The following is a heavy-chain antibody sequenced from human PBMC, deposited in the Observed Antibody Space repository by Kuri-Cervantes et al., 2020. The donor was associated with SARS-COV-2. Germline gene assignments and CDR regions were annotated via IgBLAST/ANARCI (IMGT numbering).Heavy chain of an antibody. CDR3: ARAWAAAGLHYFDY. J-gene: IGHJ4*01. CDR2: IYHSGST. D-gene: IGHD6-13*01. CDR1: GGSISSGGYS. V-gene: IGHV4-30-2*01. Sequence: SQTLSLTCAVSGGSISSGGYSWSWIRQPPGKGLEWIGYIYHSGSTNYNPSLKSQVTISVDKSKNQFSLKLSSVTAADTAVYYCARAWAAAGLHYFDYWGQEPWSPSPQ.